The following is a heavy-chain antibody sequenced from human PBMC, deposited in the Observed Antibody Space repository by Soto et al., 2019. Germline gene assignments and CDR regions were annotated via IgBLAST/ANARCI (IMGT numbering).Heavy chain of an antibody. CDR3: ARDHEVRAPWAFDI. D-gene: IGHD3-10*01. V-gene: IGHV1-69*13. CDR1: GGTFSSYA. Sequence: EASVKVSCKASGGTFSSYAISWVRQAPGQGLEWMGRIIPIFGTANYAQKFQGRVTITADESTSTAYMELSSLRSEDTAVYYCARDHEVRAPWAFDIWGQGTMVTVSS. CDR2: IIPIFGTA. J-gene: IGHJ3*02.